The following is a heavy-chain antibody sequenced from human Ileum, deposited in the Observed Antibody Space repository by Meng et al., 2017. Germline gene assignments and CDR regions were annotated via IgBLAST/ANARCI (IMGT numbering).Heavy chain of an antibody. Sequence: ITLKESGPTLVKPTQTLTLTCTFSGFSLSTSGVGVAWIRQPPGKALECLALIYWDDDKRYNPSLKNRLTITKDTSKNQVVLTMTNMDLVDTATYYCAHRLAYSSNYNVGWFDPWGQGTLVTVSS. V-gene: IGHV2-5*02. CDR1: GFSLSTSGVG. CDR2: IYWDDDK. J-gene: IGHJ5*02. D-gene: IGHD6-13*01. CDR3: AHRLAYSSNYNVGWFDP.